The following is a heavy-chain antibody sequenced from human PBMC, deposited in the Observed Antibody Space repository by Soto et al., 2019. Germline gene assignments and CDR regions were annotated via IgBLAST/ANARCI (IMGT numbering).Heavy chain of an antibody. CDR3: AKGNSWSPALVLDI. V-gene: IGHV3-23*01. CDR2: INNSGGTT. J-gene: IGHJ3*02. CDR1: GFTVSNSA. Sequence: GGSLRLSCAASGFTVSNSAMSWVRQAPGKGLEWVSGINNSGGTTYYADSVKGRFTISRDNSKNTLYLQMNSLRDEDTAVYYCAKGNSWSPALVLDIWGQGTMVTVSS. D-gene: IGHD1-7*01.